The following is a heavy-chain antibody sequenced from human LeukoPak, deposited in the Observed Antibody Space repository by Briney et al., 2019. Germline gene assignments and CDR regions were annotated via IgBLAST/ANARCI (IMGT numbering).Heavy chain of an antibody. CDR1: GFSFSACW. J-gene: IGHJ4*02. CDR2: INPAGSKT. CDR3: ARFGYVAAVDV. V-gene: IGHV3-7*01. Sequence: GGSLRLSCAASGFSFSACWMTWARQAPGTGLEWVANINPAGSKTYYVDPVKGRFSISRDNAKNLVYLQMNSLRAEDTAVYHCARFGYVAAVDVWGQGTPVTVSS. D-gene: IGHD2-15*01.